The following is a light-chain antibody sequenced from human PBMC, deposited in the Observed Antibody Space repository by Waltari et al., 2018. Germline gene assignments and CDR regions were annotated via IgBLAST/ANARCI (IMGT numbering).Light chain of an antibody. CDR3: QQYSSFST. CDR1: QTIRGW. J-gene: IGKJ1*01. V-gene: IGKV1-5*01. Sequence: DIQMTQSPSMLSASVGDRVTITFRASQTIRGWLSWYQLKPGLAPKLLIYDASNLGGGVPSRCSGSGFGANFTLTISSLQPDDFATYYCQQYSSFSTFGLGTKV. CDR2: DAS.